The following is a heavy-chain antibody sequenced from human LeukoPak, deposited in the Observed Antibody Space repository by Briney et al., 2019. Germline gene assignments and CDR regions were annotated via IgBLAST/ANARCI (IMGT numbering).Heavy chain of an antibody. CDR3: AKDSYSGSYYDY. CDR2: ISGSGGST. V-gene: IGHV3-23*01. Sequence: PGGSLRLSCTVSGFTVSSNSMSWVRQAPGKGLEWVSAISGSGGSTYYADSVKGRFTISRDNSKNTLYLQMNSLRAEDTAVYYCAKDSYSGSYYDYWGQGTLVTVSS. CDR1: GFTVSSNS. J-gene: IGHJ4*02. D-gene: IGHD1-26*01.